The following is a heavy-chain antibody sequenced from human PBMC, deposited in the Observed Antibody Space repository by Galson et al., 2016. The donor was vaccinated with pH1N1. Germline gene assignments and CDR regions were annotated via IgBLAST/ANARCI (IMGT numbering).Heavy chain of an antibody. CDR1: GYTFTGYY. CDR3: ARVFSTIPFDP. CDR2: INPDTGST. D-gene: IGHD2-2*01. V-gene: IGHV1-2*02. J-gene: IGHJ5*02. Sequence: SVKVSCKASGYTFTGYYMHWVRQAPGQGLEWMGWINPDTGSTSYAQKLLGRVTMTRDTSISTVYMELSSLRSDDTAVYYCARVFSTIPFDPWGQGTLVTVSS.